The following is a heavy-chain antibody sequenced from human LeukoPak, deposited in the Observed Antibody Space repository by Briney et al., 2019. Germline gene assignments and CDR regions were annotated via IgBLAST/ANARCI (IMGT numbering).Heavy chain of an antibody. CDR2: IKEDGSDK. Sequence: GGSLRLSCAASGFTFSTYWMKWVRQAPGKGLEWVASIKEDGSDKYYVDSVKGRFTISRDNAKNSLYLQMNSLRAEDTAVYYCARGGSRIAVAGTAYYWGQGTLVTVSS. D-gene: IGHD6-19*01. CDR1: GFTFSTYW. J-gene: IGHJ4*02. CDR3: ARGGSRIAVAGTAYY. V-gene: IGHV3-7*01.